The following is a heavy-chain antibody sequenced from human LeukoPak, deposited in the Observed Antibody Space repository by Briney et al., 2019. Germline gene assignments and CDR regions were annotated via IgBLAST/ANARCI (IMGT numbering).Heavy chain of an antibody. Sequence: GGSLRLSXAASGFTFSSYAMSWVRQAPGKGVEWVSAISGSGGSTYYADSVKGRFTISRDNSKNTLYLQMNSLRAEDTAVYYCAKCSSKWEPYFDYWGQGTLVTVSS. D-gene: IGHD1-26*01. CDR2: ISGSGGST. CDR1: GFTFSSYA. J-gene: IGHJ4*02. V-gene: IGHV3-23*01. CDR3: AKCSSKWEPYFDY.